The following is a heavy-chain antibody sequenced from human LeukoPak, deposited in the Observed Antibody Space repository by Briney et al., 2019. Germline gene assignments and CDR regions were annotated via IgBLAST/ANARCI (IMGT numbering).Heavy chain of an antibody. V-gene: IGHV1-46*01. J-gene: IGHJ4*02. CDR2: INPSGGST. CDR1: GYTFINYG. D-gene: IGHD3-3*01. Sequence: ASVKVSCKASGYTFINYGVTWVRQAPGQGLEWMGIINPSGGSTSYAQKFQGRVTMTRDTSTSTVYMELSSLRSEDTAVYYCARDSPIRYYDFWSGYEDSDYWGQGTLVTVSS. CDR3: ARDSPIRYYDFWSGYEDSDY.